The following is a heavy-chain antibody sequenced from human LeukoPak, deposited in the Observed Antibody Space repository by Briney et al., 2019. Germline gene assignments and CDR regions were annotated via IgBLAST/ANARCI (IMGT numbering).Heavy chain of an antibody. CDR3: ARNRLGYCSSTSCYTAVKDAFDI. CDR1: GYTFTGYY. Sequence: ASVKVSCKASGYTFTGYYMHWVRQAPGQGLEWTGWINPNSGGTNYAQKFQGRVTMTRDTSISTAYMELSRLRSDDTAVYYCARNRLGYCSSTSCYTAVKDAFDIWGQGTMVTVSS. CDR2: INPNSGGT. D-gene: IGHD2-2*02. V-gene: IGHV1-2*02. J-gene: IGHJ3*02.